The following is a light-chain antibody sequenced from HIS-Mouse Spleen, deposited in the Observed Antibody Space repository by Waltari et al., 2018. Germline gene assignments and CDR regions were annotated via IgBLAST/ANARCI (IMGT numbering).Light chain of an antibody. V-gene: IGLV3-21*02. CDR2: DDS. J-gene: IGLJ1*01. CDR3: QVWDSSSDHPYV. CDR1: NIGRKS. Sequence: SYELTQPPSVSVSPGQTARITCGGNNIGRKSVHWYQQKPGQAPVLVVYDDSDRPSGIPERFSGSNSGNTATLTISRVEAGDEADYYCQVWDSSSDHPYVFGTGTKVTVL.